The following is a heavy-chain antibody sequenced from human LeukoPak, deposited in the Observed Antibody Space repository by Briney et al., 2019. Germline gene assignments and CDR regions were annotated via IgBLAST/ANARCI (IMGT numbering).Heavy chain of an antibody. CDR2: INPNSGGT. CDR3: AKRRDGYNLEAFDM. CDR1: GYTFTAYD. D-gene: IGHD5-24*01. V-gene: IGHV1-2*02. Sequence: ASVKVSCKASGYTFTAYDMHWVRQAPGQGLEWMGWINPNSGGTNYAQKFQGRVTMTRDTSMSTVYMELSRLRSDDTAVYYCAKRRDGYNLEAFDMWGQGTMVTVSS. J-gene: IGHJ3*02.